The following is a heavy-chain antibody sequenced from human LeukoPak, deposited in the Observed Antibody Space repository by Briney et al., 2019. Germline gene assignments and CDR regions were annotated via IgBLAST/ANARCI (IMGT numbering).Heavy chain of an antibody. CDR1: GGSISSSSYY. V-gene: IGHV4-39*01. D-gene: IGHD2/OR15-2a*01. CDR3: ASSPLVLEYYFDY. J-gene: IGHJ4*02. CDR2: IYYSGST. Sequence: PSETLSLTCTVSGGSISSSSYYWGWIRQPPGKGLEWIGSIYYSGSTYYNPSLKSRVTISVDTSKKQFSLKLSSVTAADTAVYYCASSPLVLEYYFDYWGQGTLVTVFS.